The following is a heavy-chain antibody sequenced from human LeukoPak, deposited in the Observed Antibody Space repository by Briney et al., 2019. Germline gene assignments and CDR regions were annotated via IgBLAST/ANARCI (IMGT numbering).Heavy chain of an antibody. CDR2: IDTAGVT. CDR3: ARGGYFGSGPMDV. J-gene: IGHJ6*02. V-gene: IGHV3-13*01. CDR1: GFTFSSYD. Sequence: GGSLRRSCAGSGFTFSSYDMHWVRQAAGKGLEWVAGIDTAGVTYYPGSVRGRFTISRENGRNSFFLQMNSLRAGDTAVYYCARGGYFGSGPMDVWGQGTTVTVSS. D-gene: IGHD3-10*01.